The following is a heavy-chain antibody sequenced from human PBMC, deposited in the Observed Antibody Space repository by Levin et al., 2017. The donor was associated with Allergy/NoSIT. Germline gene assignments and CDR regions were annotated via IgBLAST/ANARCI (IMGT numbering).Heavy chain of an antibody. V-gene: IGHV3-9*01. J-gene: IGHJ4*02. CDR3: AKVRAARSGSYKRFGYFDY. Sequence: PGGSLRLSCAASGFTFDDYAMHWVRQAPGKGLEWVSGISWNSGSIGYADSVKGRFTISRDNAKNSLYLQMNSLRAEDTALYYCAKVRAARSGSYKRFGYFDYWGQGTLVTVSS. CDR1: GFTFDDYA. D-gene: IGHD1-26*01. CDR2: ISWNSGSI.